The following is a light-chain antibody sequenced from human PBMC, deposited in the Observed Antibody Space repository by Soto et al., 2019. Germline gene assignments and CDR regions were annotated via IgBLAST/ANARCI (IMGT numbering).Light chain of an antibody. Sequence: QSALTQPASVSGSPGQSITISCTGTSSDIGGYNFVSWYQHHPGKAPKLLIHDVSNRPSGVSSRFSGSKSGNTAPLTISGLQAEDEADYYCNSYRTVSTYVFGTGTKLTVL. CDR1: SSDIGGYNF. J-gene: IGLJ1*01. V-gene: IGLV2-14*03. CDR2: DVS. CDR3: NSYRTVSTYV.